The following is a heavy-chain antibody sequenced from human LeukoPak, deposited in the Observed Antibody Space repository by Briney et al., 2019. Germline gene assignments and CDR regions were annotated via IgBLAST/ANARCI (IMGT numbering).Heavy chain of an antibody. CDR2: INPNSGGT. CDR3: ARVSFATVVTNTLDY. CDR1: GYTFTGYY. J-gene: IGHJ4*02. Sequence: ASVKVSCKASGYTFTGYYMHWVRQAPGQGLEWMGWINPNSGGTNYAQKFQGRVTMTRDTSISTAYMELSRLRSDDTAVYYCARVSFATVVTNTLDYWGQGTLVTVSS. V-gene: IGHV1-2*02. D-gene: IGHD4-23*01.